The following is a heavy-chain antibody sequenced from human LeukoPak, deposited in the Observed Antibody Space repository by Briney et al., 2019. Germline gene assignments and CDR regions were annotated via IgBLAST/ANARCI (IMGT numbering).Heavy chain of an antibody. CDR1: GFTFSSYG. V-gene: IGHV3-33*01. Sequence: GGSLRLSCAAAGFTFSSYGMHWVRQAPGKGLEWVAVIWYDGSNKYYADSVKGRFTISRDNSKNTLYLQMNSLRAEDTAVYYCARLACPDNWFDPWGQGTLVTVSS. D-gene: IGHD5-12*01. J-gene: IGHJ5*02. CDR3: ARLACPDNWFDP. CDR2: IWYDGSNK.